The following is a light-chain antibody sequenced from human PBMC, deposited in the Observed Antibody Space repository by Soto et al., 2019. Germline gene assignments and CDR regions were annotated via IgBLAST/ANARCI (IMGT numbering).Light chain of an antibody. CDR2: DAS. Sequence: DIQMTQSPSSLSTSVGDRVTITCQASQGINNYLNWYQQKPGKAPKLLIYDASNLETGVPSRFRGRGFGTDFTFTISSLQPEDIATYYCQQYADSPITFGQGTRLEIK. V-gene: IGKV1-33*01. CDR3: QQYADSPIT. CDR1: QGINNY. J-gene: IGKJ5*01.